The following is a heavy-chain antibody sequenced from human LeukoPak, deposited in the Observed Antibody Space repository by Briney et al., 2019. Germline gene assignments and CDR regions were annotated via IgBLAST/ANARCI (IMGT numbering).Heavy chain of an antibody. CDR3: ARLYCSTSSCYASDY. J-gene: IGHJ4*02. D-gene: IGHD2-2*01. CDR1: GFTFSWFS. V-gene: IGHV3-21*01. CDR2: ISSSSDYI. Sequence: KSGGSLRLSCVASGFTFSWFSMNWVRQAPGKGLEWVSSISSSSDYIDYADSLEGRFTISRDNARNSLYLHMDSLRAEDTAVYYCARLYCSTSSCYASDYWGQGTVVTVSS.